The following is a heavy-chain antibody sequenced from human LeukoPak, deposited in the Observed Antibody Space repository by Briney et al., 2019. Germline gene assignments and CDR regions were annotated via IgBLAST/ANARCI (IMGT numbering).Heavy chain of an antibody. J-gene: IGHJ4*02. V-gene: IGHV3-23*01. CDR3: AKDGRAYCGGDCYSGY. Sequence: GGSLRLSCAASGFTFSSYAMSWVRQAPGKGLEWVSAISGSGGSTYYADSVKGRFTISRDNSKNTLYLQMNSPRAEDTAVYYCAKDGRAYCGGDCYSGYWGQGTLVTVSS. CDR2: ISGSGGST. CDR1: GFTFSSYA. D-gene: IGHD2-21*02.